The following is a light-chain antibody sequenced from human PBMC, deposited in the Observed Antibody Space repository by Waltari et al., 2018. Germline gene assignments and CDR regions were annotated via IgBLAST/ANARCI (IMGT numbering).Light chain of an antibody. CDR1: SNHVGGYNF. CDR2: EDI. Sequence: QSALTQPASVSGSPGQSITTSCPGPSNHVGGYNFFSWYQQRPGGAPKVIIFEDISRPSGVSPRFSGSRSGNTASLSISGLQIEDEGDYYCRSWTTNNTPVFGSGTRVSVL. CDR3: RSWTTNNTPV. J-gene: IGLJ1*01. V-gene: IGLV2-14*01.